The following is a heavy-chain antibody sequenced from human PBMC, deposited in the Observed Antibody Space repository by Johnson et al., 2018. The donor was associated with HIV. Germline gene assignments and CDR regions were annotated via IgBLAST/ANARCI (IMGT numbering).Heavy chain of an antibody. V-gene: IGHV3-20*04. J-gene: IGHJ3*01. CDR3: AKTRMGGILDAFDL. Sequence: VHLVESGGGVARPGGSLRLSCEASGFSFDEYDMSWVRQAPGKGLEWVSGINWNGATPGSADSVKGRFTISRDNAKNFLYLQMNSLTIEDTAVFYCAKTRMGGILDAFDLWGQGTMVIVS. CDR2: INWNGATP. CDR1: GFSFDEYD. D-gene: IGHD3-10*01.